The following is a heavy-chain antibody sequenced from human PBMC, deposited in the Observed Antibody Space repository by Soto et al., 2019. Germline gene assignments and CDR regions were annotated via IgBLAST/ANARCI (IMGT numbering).Heavy chain of an antibody. Sequence: ASVKVSCKTSGYNFTNFDINWVRQAPGRGLVWMGWMNPSSGETGSAQNFQGRVTMTRDISARTFFMQLTSLRSEDTAIYYCARLAEYCNGIKCYSNFDFWGRGTQVTVSS. J-gene: IGHJ4*01. CDR3: ARLAEYCNGIKCYSNFDF. CDR1: GYNFTNFD. CDR2: MNPSSGET. V-gene: IGHV1-8*01. D-gene: IGHD2-15*01.